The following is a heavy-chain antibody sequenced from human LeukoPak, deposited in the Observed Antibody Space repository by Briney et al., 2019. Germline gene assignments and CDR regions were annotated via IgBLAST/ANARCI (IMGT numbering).Heavy chain of an antibody. D-gene: IGHD2-15*01. CDR1: GGSFSGYY. Sequence: PSETLSLTCAVYGGSFSGYYWSWIRQPPGKGLEWIGEINHSGSTNYNPSLKSRVTISVDTSKNQFSLKLSSVTAADTAVYYCARGRSRTYCSGGSCYAVFVYWGQGTLVTVSS. V-gene: IGHV4-34*01. CDR2: INHSGST. CDR3: ARGRSRTYCSGGSCYAVFVY. J-gene: IGHJ4*02.